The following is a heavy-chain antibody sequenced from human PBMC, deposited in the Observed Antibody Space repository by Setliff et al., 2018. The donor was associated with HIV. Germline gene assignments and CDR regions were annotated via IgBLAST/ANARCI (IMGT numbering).Heavy chain of an antibody. Sequence: PGGSLRLSCAASGFTFSSYSMNWVRQAPGKGLEWVSAISSGGSTGYVDSVKGRFTISRGNAKNSLYLQMNSLRAGDMALYYCVRDKWLVPDTFDIWGQGTMVTVSS. CDR1: GFTFSSYS. CDR3: VRDKWLVPDTFDI. CDR2: ISSGGST. V-gene: IGHV3-20*04. J-gene: IGHJ3*02. D-gene: IGHD6-19*01.